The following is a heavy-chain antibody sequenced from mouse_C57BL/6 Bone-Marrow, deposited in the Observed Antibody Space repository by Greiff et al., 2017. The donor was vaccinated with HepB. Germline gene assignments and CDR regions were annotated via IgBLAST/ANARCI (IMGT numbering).Heavy chain of an antibody. CDR3: AGGSGEYAMDY. Sequence: QVQLQQSGPELVKPGASVKISCKASGYAFSSSWMNWVKQRPGKGLEWIGRIYPGDGDTNYNGKFKGKATLTADKSSSTAYMQLSSLTSEDSAVYFCAGGSGEYAMDYWGQGTSVTVSS. CDR2: IYPGDGDT. V-gene: IGHV1-82*01. CDR1: GYAFSSSW. J-gene: IGHJ4*01. D-gene: IGHD1-1*01.